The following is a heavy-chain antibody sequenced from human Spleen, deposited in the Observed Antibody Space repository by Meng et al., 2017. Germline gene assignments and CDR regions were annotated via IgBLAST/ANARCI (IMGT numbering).Heavy chain of an antibody. CDR1: GYSFTSYW. J-gene: IGHJ4*02. CDR2: IYPADSHT. CDR3: ARRADYYYGSSTYQKGLDY. Sequence: GGSLRLSCKASGYSFTSYWIGRVRQMPGTGLEWMGIIYPADSHTRYSPSFQGQVTISADRSMNTAYLQWSSLKASDTAMYFCARRADYYYGSSTYQKGLDYWGQGTLVTVSS. V-gene: IGHV5-51*01. D-gene: IGHD3-22*01.